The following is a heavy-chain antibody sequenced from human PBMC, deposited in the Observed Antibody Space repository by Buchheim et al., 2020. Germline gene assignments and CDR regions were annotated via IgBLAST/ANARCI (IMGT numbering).Heavy chain of an antibody. CDR1: GGSFSGYY. CDR2: INHSGST. Sequence: QVQLQQWGAGLLKPSETLSLTCAVYGGSFSGYYWSWIRQPPGKGLEWIGEINHSGSTNYNPSLKSRVTISVDTSKNQFSLMRSSVTAADTAVYYCARVVEMATRLDYWGKGTL. J-gene: IGHJ4*02. D-gene: IGHD5-24*01. V-gene: IGHV4-34*01. CDR3: ARVVEMATRLDY.